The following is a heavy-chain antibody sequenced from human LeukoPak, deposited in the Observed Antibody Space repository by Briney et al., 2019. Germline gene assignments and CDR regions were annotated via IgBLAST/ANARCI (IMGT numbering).Heavy chain of an antibody. Sequence: PSETLSLTCTVSGDSISSGDYYWSWIRQPAGKGLEWIGRISSSGSTNYNPSLKSRVTISVDTSKNQFSLKLSSVTAADTAVYYCARSGYYYDSSGYYQFDYWGQGTLVTVSS. CDR1: GDSISSGDYY. J-gene: IGHJ4*02. V-gene: IGHV4-61*02. CDR3: ARSGYYYDSSGYYQFDY. D-gene: IGHD3-22*01. CDR2: ISSSGST.